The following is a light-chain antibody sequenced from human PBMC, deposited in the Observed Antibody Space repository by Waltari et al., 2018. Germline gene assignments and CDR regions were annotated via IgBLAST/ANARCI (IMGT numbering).Light chain of an antibody. J-gene: IGLJ3*02. V-gene: IGLV4-69*01. CDR1: SGHTSYA. CDR3: QTWDTGILV. Sequence: QLVLTQSPSASASLGASVKVTCTLSSGHTSYAIAWHQQQPEKGPRYLMKINSDGSHSKGDRIPDRFSGSSSGAERYLPIPRLQSEDDADYYFQTWDTGILVFGRGTKLTVL. CDR2: INSDGSH.